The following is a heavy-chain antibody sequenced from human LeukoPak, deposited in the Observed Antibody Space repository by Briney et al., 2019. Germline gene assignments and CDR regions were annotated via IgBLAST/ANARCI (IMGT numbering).Heavy chain of an antibody. V-gene: IGHV1-69*13. Sequence: SVKVSCKASGGTFSSYAISWVRQAPGQGLEWMGGIIPIFGTANYAQKFQGRVTITADESTSTAYMELSSLRSEDTAVYYCARNPRIAVAGERYFDYWGQGTLVTVSS. CDR2: IIPIFGTA. CDR3: ARNPRIAVAGERYFDY. J-gene: IGHJ4*02. D-gene: IGHD6-19*01. CDR1: GGTFSSYA.